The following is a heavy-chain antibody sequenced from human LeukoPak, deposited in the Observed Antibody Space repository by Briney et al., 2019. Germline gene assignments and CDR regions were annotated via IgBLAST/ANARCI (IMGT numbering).Heavy chain of an antibody. CDR3: ARGANYYDSSGYSATFDF. D-gene: IGHD3-22*01. J-gene: IGHJ4*02. CDR1: GGSISSSSYY. Sequence: SETLSLTCTVSGGSISSSSYYWGWIRQPPGKGLEWIGEINHSGSTNYNPSLKSRVTISVDTSKNQFSLKLNSVTAADTAVYYCARGANYYDSSGYSATFDFWGQGTLVTVSS. V-gene: IGHV4-39*07. CDR2: INHSGST.